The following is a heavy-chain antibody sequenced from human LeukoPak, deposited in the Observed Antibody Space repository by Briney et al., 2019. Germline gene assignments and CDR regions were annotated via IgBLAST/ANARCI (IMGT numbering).Heavy chain of an antibody. CDR3: AKDTSTPYDILTGYYFDY. J-gene: IGHJ4*02. D-gene: IGHD3-9*01. CDR1: GFTFSSYG. Sequence: GGSLRLSCAASGFTFSSYGMHWVRQAPGKGLEWVAVISYDGSNKCYADSVKGRFTISRDNSKNTLYLQMNSLRAEDTAVYYCAKDTSTPYDILTGYYFDYWGQGTLVTVSS. V-gene: IGHV3-30*18. CDR2: ISYDGSNK.